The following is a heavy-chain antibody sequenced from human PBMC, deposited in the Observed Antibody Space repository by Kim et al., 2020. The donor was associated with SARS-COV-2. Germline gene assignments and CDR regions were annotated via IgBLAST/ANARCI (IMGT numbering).Heavy chain of an antibody. CDR1: GGSISSSSYY. CDR3: ARLMGTMDDAFDI. D-gene: IGHD3-10*01. Sequence: SETLSLTCTVSGGSISSSSYYWGWIRQPPGKGLEWIGSIYYSGSTYYNPSLKSRVTISVDTSKNQFSLKLSSVTAADTAVYYCARLMGTMDDAFDIWGQGTMVTVSS. CDR2: IYYSGST. J-gene: IGHJ3*02. V-gene: IGHV4-39*01.